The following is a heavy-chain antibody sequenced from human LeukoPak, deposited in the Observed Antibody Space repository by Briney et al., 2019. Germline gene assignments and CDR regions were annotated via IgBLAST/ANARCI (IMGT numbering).Heavy chain of an antibody. CDR3: ARSRVGLFWFDP. CDR1: GGSISSSSYY. Sequence: PSETLSLTCTVSGGSISSSSYYWGWIRQPPGKGLEWIGSIYYSGSTYYNPSLKSRVTISVDTSKNQFSLKLSSATAADTAVYYCARSRVGLFWFDPWGQGTLVTVSS. D-gene: IGHD1-26*01. CDR2: IYYSGST. V-gene: IGHV4-39*01. J-gene: IGHJ5*02.